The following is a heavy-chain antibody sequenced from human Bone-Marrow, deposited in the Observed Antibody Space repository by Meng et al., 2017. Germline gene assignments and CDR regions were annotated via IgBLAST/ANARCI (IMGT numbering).Heavy chain of an antibody. J-gene: IGHJ4*02. CDR3: ASWIYSCGWQ. D-gene: IGHD6-19*01. CDR2: IYHGGDT. CDR1: GGSLSSIDW. Sequence: HVRLEAWGTDLVHPSGPLSLPSVVSGGSLSSIDWWRAPRQPPGKGLEWIGEIYHGGDTNYNPSLKSRVTIAIDKSKNQFSLKLSSVTAADTAVYYCASWIYSCGWQWGQGALVTGSS. V-gene: IGHV4/OR15-8*02.